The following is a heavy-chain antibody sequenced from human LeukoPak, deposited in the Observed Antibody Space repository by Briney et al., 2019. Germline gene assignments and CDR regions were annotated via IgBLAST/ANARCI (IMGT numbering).Heavy chain of an antibody. CDR1: GFTFDDYA. D-gene: IGHD6-19*01. V-gene: IGHV3-9*01. CDR3: AKDTVAGMLYYLDY. Sequence: GGSLRLSCAASGFTFDDYAMHWVRQAPGKGLEWVSGISWNSGSIGYADSVKGRFTISRDNAKNSLYLQMNSLRAEDTALYYCAKDTVAGMLYYLDYWGQGTLVTVSS. CDR2: ISWNSGSI. J-gene: IGHJ4*02.